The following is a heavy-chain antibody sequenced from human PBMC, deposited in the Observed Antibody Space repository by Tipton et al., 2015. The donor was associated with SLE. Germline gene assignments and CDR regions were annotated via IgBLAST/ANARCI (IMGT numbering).Heavy chain of an antibody. J-gene: IGHJ3*02. CDR2: IYTSGAT. Sequence: TLSLTCTVSGASINSGTYYWNWIRHPAGKGLEWIGRIYTSGATNYSPSFESRVTISFDMSKNQVSLKLNSVTAADTAMYYCARGGDTYFYDGSGYRSDFDMWGQGTMVTVSS. CDR3: ARGGDTYFYDGSGYRSDFDM. V-gene: IGHV4-61*02. D-gene: IGHD3-22*01. CDR1: GASINSGTYY.